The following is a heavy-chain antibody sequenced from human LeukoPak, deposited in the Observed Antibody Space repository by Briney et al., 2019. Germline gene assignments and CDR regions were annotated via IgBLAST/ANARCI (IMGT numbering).Heavy chain of an antibody. J-gene: IGHJ4*02. CDR3: ASLGYCSSTSCPPY. D-gene: IGHD2-2*01. CDR2: IYNSGST. Sequence: SETLSLTCTVSGGSISSYYWSWIRQPPGKGLEWIGYIYNSGSTYYNPSLKSRVTISVDTSKNQFSLKLSSVTAADTAVYYCASLGYCSSTSCPPYWGQGTLVTVSS. V-gene: IGHV4-4*08. CDR1: GGSISSYY.